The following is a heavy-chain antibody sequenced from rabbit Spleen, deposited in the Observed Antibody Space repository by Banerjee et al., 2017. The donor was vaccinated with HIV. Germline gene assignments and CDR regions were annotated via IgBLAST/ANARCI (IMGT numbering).Heavy chain of an antibody. D-gene: IGHD2-1*01. CDR3: ARDRDGDTPYNSYYFDL. V-gene: IGHV1S40*01. Sequence: QSLEESGGDLVKPGASLTLTCTASVFSFSSGYYMCWVRQAPGKGLEWIGCIAIGSVRTYYASWAKGRFTISKTSSTTVTLQMTSLTAADTATYFCARDRDGDTPYNSYYFDLWGQGTLVTVS. CDR1: VFSFSSGYY. J-gene: IGHJ4*01. CDR2: IAIGSVRT.